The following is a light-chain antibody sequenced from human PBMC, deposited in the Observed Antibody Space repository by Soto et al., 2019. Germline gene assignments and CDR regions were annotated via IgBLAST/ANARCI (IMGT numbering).Light chain of an antibody. CDR3: CSYAGSSAFLV. CDR1: SSDVGSYNL. J-gene: IGLJ2*01. CDR2: EVY. V-gene: IGLV2-23*02. Sequence: QSALTQPASVSGSAGQSITITCTGSSSDVGSYNLVSWYQHHPGKAPKLILSEVYKRPSGISNRFSGSKSGNTASVTISGLQAEDEADYYCCSYAGSSAFLVFGGGTKLTVL.